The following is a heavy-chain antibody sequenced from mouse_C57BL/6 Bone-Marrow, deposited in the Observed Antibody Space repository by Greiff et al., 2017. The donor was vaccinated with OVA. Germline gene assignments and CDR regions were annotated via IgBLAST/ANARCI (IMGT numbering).Heavy chain of an antibody. CDR2: ISSGGDYI. V-gene: IGHV5-9-1*02. D-gene: IGHD1-2*01. CDR1: GFTFSSYA. CDR3: TRDHITPSPDYFDY. J-gene: IGHJ2*01. Sequence: EVKLVESGEGLVKPGGSLKLSCAASGFTFSSYAMSWVRQTLEKRLEWVAYISSGGDYIYYADTVKGRFTISRDNARNTLYLQMSSLKSEDTAMYYCTRDHITPSPDYFDYWGQGTTLTVSS.